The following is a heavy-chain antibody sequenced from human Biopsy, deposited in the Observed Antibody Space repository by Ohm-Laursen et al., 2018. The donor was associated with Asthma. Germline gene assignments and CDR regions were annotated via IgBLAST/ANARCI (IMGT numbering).Heavy chain of an antibody. CDR3: ARGYSGTDRIVYYYSGMEV. CDR2: IIPIFGTS. J-gene: IGHJ6*02. Sequence: SVKVSCKASGGTFSRYAISWVRQAPGQGLEWMGGIIPIFGTSNYAQKFQGRVTFTADESTSSAYMELSSLRSEDSAVYYCARGYSGTDRIVYYYSGMEVWGQGTTVTVSS. V-gene: IGHV1-69*01. CDR1: GGTFSRYA. D-gene: IGHD5-12*01.